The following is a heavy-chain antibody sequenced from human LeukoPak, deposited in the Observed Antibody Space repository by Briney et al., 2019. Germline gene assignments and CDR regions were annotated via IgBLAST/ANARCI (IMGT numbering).Heavy chain of an antibody. Sequence: SETLSLTCTVSGGSISSSSYYWGWIRQPPGKGLEWIGSIYYSGSTYYNPSLKSRVTISVDTSKNQFSLKLSSVTAADTAVYYCARDIRYYSSSWYVDYWGQGTLITVSS. V-gene: IGHV4-39*07. J-gene: IGHJ4*02. D-gene: IGHD6-13*01. CDR1: GGSISSSSYY. CDR3: ARDIRYYSSSWYVDY. CDR2: IYYSGST.